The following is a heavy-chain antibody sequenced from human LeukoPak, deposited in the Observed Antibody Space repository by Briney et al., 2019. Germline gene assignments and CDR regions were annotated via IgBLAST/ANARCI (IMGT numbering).Heavy chain of an antibody. CDR2: IDHTGIT. CDR1: DDSIAIYY. CDR3: ARGRVSSSTWCSTYYYYFYMDV. D-gene: IGHD6-13*01. Sequence: SETLSLTCTVSDDSIAIYYWSWIRQPPGKGLEWIGYIDHTGITNYNPSFNSRVTISRDTSKNHFSLELSSATAADTAVYFCARGRVSSSTWCSTYYYYFYMDVWGKGTTVTVSS. J-gene: IGHJ6*03. V-gene: IGHV4-59*01.